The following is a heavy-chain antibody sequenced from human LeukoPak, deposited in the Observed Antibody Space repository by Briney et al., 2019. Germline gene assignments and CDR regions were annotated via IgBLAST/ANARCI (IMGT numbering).Heavy chain of an antibody. CDR3: AKDSSSWLISWFDP. Sequence: GGSLRLSCAASGFTFDDYAMHWVRQAPGKGLEWVSGISWNSGSIGYADSVKGRFTISRDNAKNSLYLQMNSLRAEDTALCYCAKDSSSWLISWFDPWGQGTLVTVSS. CDR2: ISWNSGSI. CDR1: GFTFDDYA. D-gene: IGHD6-13*01. J-gene: IGHJ5*02. V-gene: IGHV3-9*01.